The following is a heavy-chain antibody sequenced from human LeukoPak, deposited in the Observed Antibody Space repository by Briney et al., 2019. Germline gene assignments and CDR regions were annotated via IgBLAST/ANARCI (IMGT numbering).Heavy chain of an antibody. CDR1: GYTFTSYD. D-gene: IGHD2-15*01. CDR3: ARELGYCSGGSCYTHDAFDI. J-gene: IGHJ3*02. V-gene: IGHV1-8*01. Sequence: ASVKVSCKASGYTFTSYDINWVRQATGQGLEWMGWMNPNSGNTGYAQKFQGRVTMTRNTSISTAYTDLSSLRSEDTAVYYCARELGYCSGGSCYTHDAFDIWGQGTMVTVSS. CDR2: MNPNSGNT.